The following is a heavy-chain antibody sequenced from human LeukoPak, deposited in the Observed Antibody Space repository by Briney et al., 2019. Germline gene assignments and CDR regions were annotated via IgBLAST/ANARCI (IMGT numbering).Heavy chain of an antibody. CDR3: ARDRYYDSSGYYYVPDAFDI. D-gene: IGHD3-22*01. J-gene: IGHJ3*02. CDR2: ISSSSSTI. V-gene: IGHV3-48*04. Sequence: GGSLRLSCAAFGFTFSSYSMNWVRQAPGKGLEWVSYISSSSSTIYYADSVKGRFTISRDNAKNLLYLQMNSLRAEDTAVYYCARDRYYDSSGYYYVPDAFDIWGQGTMVTVSS. CDR1: GFTFSSYS.